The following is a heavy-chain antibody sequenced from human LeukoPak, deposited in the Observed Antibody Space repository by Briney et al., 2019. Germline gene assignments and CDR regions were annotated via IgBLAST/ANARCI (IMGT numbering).Heavy chain of an antibody. CDR2: ISGSGGST. D-gene: IGHD1-26*01. CDR1: GFTFSSYA. CDR3: AGDDSGSYGGWFDP. V-gene: IGHV3-23*01. J-gene: IGHJ5*02. Sequence: GGSLRLSCAASGFTFSSYAMSWVRQAPGKGLEWVSAISGSGGSTYYADSVKGRFTISRDNSKNTLYLQMNSLRAEDTAVYYCAGDDSGSYGGWFDPWGQGTLVTVSS.